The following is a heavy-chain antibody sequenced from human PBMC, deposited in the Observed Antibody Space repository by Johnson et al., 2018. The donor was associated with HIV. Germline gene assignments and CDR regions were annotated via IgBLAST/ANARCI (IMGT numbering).Heavy chain of an antibody. CDR3: AKDRSLTMIVAMAGWAFDI. CDR2: IKSKTDGGTT. V-gene: IGHV3-15*01. D-gene: IGHD3-22*01. J-gene: IGHJ3*02. CDR1: GFTFSGSA. Sequence: VQLVESGGGLVQPGGSLKLSCAASGFTFSGSAMHWVRQASGKGLEWVGRIKSKTDGGTTDSAAPVKGRFTISRDDSKDMLYLQMNSLKIEDTAVYYCAKDRSLTMIVAMAGWAFDIWGQGTMVTVSS.